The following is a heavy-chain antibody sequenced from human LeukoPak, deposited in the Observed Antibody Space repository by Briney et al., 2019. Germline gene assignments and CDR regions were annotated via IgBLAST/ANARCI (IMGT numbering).Heavy chain of an antibody. J-gene: IGHJ2*01. CDR1: GGSIRSYY. CDR3: ARVYYSNSYDYWYFDL. CDR2: IYYSGST. D-gene: IGHD6-13*01. Sequence: SETLSLTCTVSGGSIRSYYWSWIRQPPGKGLEWIGYIYYSGSTNYNPSLKSRVTISVDTSKNQFSLKLSSVTAADTAVYYCARVYYSNSYDYWYFDLWGRGTLVTVSS. V-gene: IGHV4-59*01.